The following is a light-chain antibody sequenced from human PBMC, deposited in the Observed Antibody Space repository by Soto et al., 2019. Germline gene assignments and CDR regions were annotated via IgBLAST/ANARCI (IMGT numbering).Light chain of an antibody. V-gene: IGLV2-14*01. Sequence: QSALTQPASVSGSPGQSITISCTGTSSDVGRYNYVSWYRQHPGTAPKLIISDVNSRPSGISNRFSGSKSGNTASLTISGLQAEDEADYYCSSFSSTTTLLVFGGGTKLTVL. J-gene: IGLJ3*02. CDR2: DVN. CDR3: SSFSSTTTLLV. CDR1: SSDVGRYNY.